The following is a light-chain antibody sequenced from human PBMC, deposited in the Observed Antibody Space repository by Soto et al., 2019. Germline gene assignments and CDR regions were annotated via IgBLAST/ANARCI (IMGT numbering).Light chain of an antibody. CDR3: QQRGNWPPWT. Sequence: EIVLTQSPATLSLSPWERATLSCRASQSVSSYLAWYQQKPGQAPRLLIYDASNRATGIPARFSGSGSGTDFTLTISSLEPEDFAVYYCQQRGNWPPWTFGQGTKV. J-gene: IGKJ1*01. CDR2: DAS. V-gene: IGKV3-11*01. CDR1: QSVSSY.